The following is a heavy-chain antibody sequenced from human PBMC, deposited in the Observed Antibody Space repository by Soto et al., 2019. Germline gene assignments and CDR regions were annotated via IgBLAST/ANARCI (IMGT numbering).Heavy chain of an antibody. Sequence: SETLSLTCAVYGGSFSGYYWSWIRQPPGKGLEWIGEINHSGSTNYNPSLKSRVTISVDTSKNQFSLKLSSVTAADTAVYYCARDFDCSNGGCNFFSWGDETLVTVAS. V-gene: IGHV4-34*01. D-gene: IGHD2-8*01. CDR2: INHSGST. J-gene: IGHJ5*01. CDR1: GGSFSGYY. CDR3: ARDFDCSNGGCNFFS.